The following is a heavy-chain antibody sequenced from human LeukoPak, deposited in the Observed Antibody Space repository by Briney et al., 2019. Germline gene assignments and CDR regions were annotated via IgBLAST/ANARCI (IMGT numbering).Heavy chain of an antibody. CDR2: IYYSGST. CDR1: GVSINTYY. J-gene: IGHJ4*02. CDR3: ASPPRYGSGWYGVY. V-gene: IGHV4-39*07. D-gene: IGHD6-19*01. Sequence: SETLSLTCTVSGVSINTYYWTWIRQPPGKGLEWIGSIYYSGSTYYNPSLKSRVTISVDTSKNQFSLKLSSVIAADTAVYYCASPPRYGSGWYGVYWGQGTLVTVSS.